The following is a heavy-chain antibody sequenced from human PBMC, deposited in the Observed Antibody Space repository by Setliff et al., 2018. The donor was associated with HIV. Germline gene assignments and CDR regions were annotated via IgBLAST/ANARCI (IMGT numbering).Heavy chain of an antibody. V-gene: IGHV4-61*02. J-gene: IGHJ4*02. CDR2: IYTSGST. CDR3: ARGGSGSPFDY. Sequence: PSETLSLTCTVSGGSISSGSYYWSWIRQPAGKGLEWIGRIYTSGSTNYNPSLKSRVTISVDTSKNQFSRKLSSVTAADTAVYYCARGGSGSPFDYWGQGTLVTVSS. CDR1: GGSISSGSYY. D-gene: IGHD1-26*01.